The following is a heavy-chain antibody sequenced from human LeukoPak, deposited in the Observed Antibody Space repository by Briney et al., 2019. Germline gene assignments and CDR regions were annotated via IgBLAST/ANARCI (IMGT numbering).Heavy chain of an antibody. CDR3: ARHSGDPYYFDY. Sequence: SETLSLTCTVSGGSISSSSYYWGWIRQPPGKGLEWIGSIYYSGSTYYNPSLKSRVTISVDTSKNQFSLKLSSVTAADTAVYYCARHSGDPYYFDYWGQGTLVTASS. CDR2: IYYSGST. D-gene: IGHD7-27*01. J-gene: IGHJ4*02. CDR1: GGSISSSSYY. V-gene: IGHV4-39*01.